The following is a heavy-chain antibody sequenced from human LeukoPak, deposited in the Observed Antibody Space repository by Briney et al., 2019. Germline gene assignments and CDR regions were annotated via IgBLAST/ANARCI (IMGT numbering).Heavy chain of an antibody. CDR1: GGSFGGYY. CDR2: INHSGST. D-gene: IGHD2-2*01. V-gene: IGHV4-34*01. CDR3: ARYIVVVPAAPYFDY. J-gene: IGHJ4*02. Sequence: PSETLSLTCAVYGGSFGGYYWSWIRQPPGKGLEWIGEINHSGSTNYNPSLKSRVTISVDTSKNQFSLKLSSVTAADTAVYYCARYIVVVPAAPYFDYWGQGTLVTVSS.